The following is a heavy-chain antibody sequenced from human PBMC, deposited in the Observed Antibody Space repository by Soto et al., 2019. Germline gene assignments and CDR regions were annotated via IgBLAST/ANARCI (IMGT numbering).Heavy chain of an antibody. CDR3: ARRWLGTTCFDL. D-gene: IGHD1-7*01. Sequence: QVQLQESGPGLVKPSETLSLTCSVSGASITSNDWAWIRQPPGKGMEWIGYIYHTGSTNYNSPIKSRVSRSVDTSKNRSCRKLSSVSAAGTAFYYCARRWLGTTCFDLWGQGTQVAVSS. J-gene: IGHJ5*02. CDR1: GASITSND. CDR2: IYHTGST. V-gene: IGHV4-59*08.